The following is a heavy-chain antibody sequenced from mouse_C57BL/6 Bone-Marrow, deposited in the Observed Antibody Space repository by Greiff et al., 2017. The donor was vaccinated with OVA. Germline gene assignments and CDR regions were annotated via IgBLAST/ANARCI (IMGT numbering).Heavy chain of an antibody. CDR1: GYTFTDYE. CDR2: IDPETGGT. CDR3: TRSDYDGALGDFDV. Sequence: QVQLQQSGAELVRPGASVTLSCKASGYTFTDYEMHWVKQTPVHGLEWIGAIDPETGGTAYNQKFKGKAILTADKSSSTAYMELRSLTSEDSAVDYCTRSDYDGALGDFDVWGTGTTVTVSS. J-gene: IGHJ1*03. D-gene: IGHD2-4*01. V-gene: IGHV1-15*01.